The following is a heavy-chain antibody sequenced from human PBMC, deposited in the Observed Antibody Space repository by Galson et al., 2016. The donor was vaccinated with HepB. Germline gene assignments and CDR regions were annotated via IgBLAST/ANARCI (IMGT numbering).Heavy chain of an antibody. CDR1: GFRFSSHA. V-gene: IGHV3-23*01. D-gene: IGHD6-19*01. CDR3: AKVPRSGAVAGNGWFDP. J-gene: IGHJ5*02. Sequence: SLRLSCAASGFRFSSHAFSWVRQAPGKGLEWVSGISTSGETTDYADSVKGRFTIFRDSSKNTLYLQMNSLRIEDTAVYYCAKVPRSGAVAGNGWFDPWGQGTLVTVSS. CDR2: ISTSGETT.